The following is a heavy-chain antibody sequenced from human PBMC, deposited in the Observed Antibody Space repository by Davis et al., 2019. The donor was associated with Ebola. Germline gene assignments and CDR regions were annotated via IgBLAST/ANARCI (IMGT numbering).Heavy chain of an antibody. J-gene: IGHJ4*02. D-gene: IGHD6-19*01. CDR2: NYYSGST. Sequence: MPGGSLRLSCSVSGGSISSSFYYWGWVRQPPGKGLEWIGSNYYSGSTYYNPSLKSRVTVSVDTSKNQFSLRLRSVTAADTAVYYCARRPPGQWLVPFDYWGQGTLVTVSS. CDR1: GGSISSSFYY. CDR3: ARRPPGQWLVPFDY. V-gene: IGHV4-39*01.